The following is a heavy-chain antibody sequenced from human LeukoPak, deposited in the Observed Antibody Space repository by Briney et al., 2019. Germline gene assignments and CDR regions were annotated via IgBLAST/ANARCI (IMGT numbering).Heavy chain of an antibody. CDR1: GFTFSSYS. D-gene: IGHD3-3*01. CDR2: ISSSSSTI. CDR3: ARDLGMARNLEWFFSDYYYYGMDV. Sequence: QTGGSLRLSCAASGFTFSSYSMNWVRQAPGKGLEWVSYISSSSSTIYYADSVKGRFTISRDNAKNSLYLQMNSLRAEDTAVYYCARDLGMARNLEWFFSDYYYYGMDVWGQGTTVTVSS. J-gene: IGHJ6*02. V-gene: IGHV3-48*01.